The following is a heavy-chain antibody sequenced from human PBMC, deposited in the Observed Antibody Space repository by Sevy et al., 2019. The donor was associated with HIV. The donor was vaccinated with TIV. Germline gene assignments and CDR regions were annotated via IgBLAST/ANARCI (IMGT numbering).Heavy chain of an antibody. CDR3: AASLIQWFGGFDY. CDR1: GFTFSDYY. V-gene: IGHV3-11*01. Sequence: GGSLRLSCAASGFTFSDYYMSWIRQAPGKGLEWVSYISSSGSTIYYADSVKGRFTISRDNAKNSLYLQMNSLRAEDTALYYCAASLIQWFGGFDYWGQGTLVTVSS. CDR2: ISSSGSTI. J-gene: IGHJ4*02. D-gene: IGHD3-16*01.